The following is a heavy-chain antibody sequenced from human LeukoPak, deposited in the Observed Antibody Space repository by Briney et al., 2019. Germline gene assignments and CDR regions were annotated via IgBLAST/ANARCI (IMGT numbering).Heavy chain of an antibody. CDR2: ISSSSNYI. Sequence: TGGSLRLSCAASGFTFSSYSMNWVRQAPGKGLEWVSCISSSSNYIYYADSVKGRFTISRDNDKNSLYLQMNSLSAEDTAVYYCSRDLRGADDYWGQGTLVTVSS. CDR1: GFTFSSYS. CDR3: SRDLRGADDY. V-gene: IGHV3-21*01. J-gene: IGHJ4*02. D-gene: IGHD1-26*01.